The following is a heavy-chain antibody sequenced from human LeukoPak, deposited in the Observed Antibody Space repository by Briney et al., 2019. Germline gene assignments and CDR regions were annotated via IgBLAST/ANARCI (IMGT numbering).Heavy chain of an antibody. V-gene: IGHV3-11*01. Sequence: GGSVRLSCAASGFTFSDYYMSWIRQAPGEALEWVSYISSSGSTIYYADSVKGRFTISRDNAKNSLYLQMNSLRAEDTAVYYCARDNWNDVGIDYWGQGTLVTVSS. CDR3: ARDNWNDVGIDY. CDR2: ISSSGSTI. D-gene: IGHD1-1*01. CDR1: GFTFSDYY. J-gene: IGHJ4*02.